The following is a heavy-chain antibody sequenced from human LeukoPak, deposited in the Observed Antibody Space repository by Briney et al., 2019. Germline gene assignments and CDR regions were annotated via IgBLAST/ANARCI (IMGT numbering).Heavy chain of an antibody. D-gene: IGHD5/OR15-5a*01. Sequence: PGGSLRLSCAASGFTFSSYWMHWVRQAPGKGLVWVSRINSDGSSTSYADSVKGRFTISRDNAKNTLYLQMNSLRAEDTAVYYCARAYSVRYGLGYYYMDVWGKGTTVTISS. J-gene: IGHJ6*03. CDR3: ARAYSVRYGLGYYYMDV. V-gene: IGHV3-74*01. CDR2: INSDGSST. CDR1: GFTFSSYW.